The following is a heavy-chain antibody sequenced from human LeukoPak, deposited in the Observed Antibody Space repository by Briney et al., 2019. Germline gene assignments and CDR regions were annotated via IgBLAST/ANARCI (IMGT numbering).Heavy chain of an antibody. J-gene: IGHJ6*03. CDR3: ARDNRVYGGNYYYYMDV. D-gene: IGHD4-23*01. CDR1: GGSFSGYY. Sequence: PSETLSLTCAVYGGSFSGYYWSWIRQPPGKGLEWIGEINHSGSTNYNPSLKSRVTISVDTSKNQFSLKLSSVTAADTAVYYCARDNRVYGGNYYYYMDVWGKGTTVTVSS. V-gene: IGHV4-34*01. CDR2: INHSGST.